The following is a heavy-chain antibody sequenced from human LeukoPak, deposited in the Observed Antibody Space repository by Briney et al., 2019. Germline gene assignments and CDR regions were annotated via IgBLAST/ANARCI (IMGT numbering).Heavy chain of an antibody. Sequence: SETLSLTCTVSGGSISSSSYYWGWIRQPPGKGLEWIGSIYYSGSTYYNPSLKSRVTISVDTSKNQFSLKLSSVTAADTAVYYCARGRIAVAGGFDYWGQGTLVTVSS. J-gene: IGHJ4*02. CDR2: IYYSGST. V-gene: IGHV4-39*07. CDR1: GGSISSSSYY. CDR3: ARGRIAVAGGFDY. D-gene: IGHD6-19*01.